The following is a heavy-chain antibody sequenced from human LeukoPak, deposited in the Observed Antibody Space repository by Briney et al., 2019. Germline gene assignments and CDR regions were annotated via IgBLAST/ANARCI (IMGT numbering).Heavy chain of an antibody. D-gene: IGHD1-26*01. J-gene: IGHJ5*02. CDR2: ISAYNGNT. CDR3: ARGYSGSYSGWFDL. Sequence: GASVTVSYKPSGYTFTNYGISWVRQAPGQGLEWMGWISAYNGNTNYAQKLQGRVTMTTDASTSTAYMELRSLRSDDTAVYYCARGYSGSYSGWFDLWGQGTLVTVSS. V-gene: IGHV1-18*01. CDR1: GYTFTNYG.